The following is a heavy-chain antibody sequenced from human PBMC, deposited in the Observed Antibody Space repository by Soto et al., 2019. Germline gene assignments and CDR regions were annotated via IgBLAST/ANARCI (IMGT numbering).Heavy chain of an antibody. V-gene: IGHV1-69*13. Sequence: ASVKVSCKASGGTFSSYAISWVRQAPGQGLEWMGGIIPIFGTANYAQKFQGRVTITADESTSTAYMELSSLRSEDTAVYYCASGMDIVLMVYANRGNYYYYYGMDVWGQGTTVTVSS. CDR1: GGTFSSYA. CDR2: IIPIFGTA. J-gene: IGHJ6*02. D-gene: IGHD2-8*01. CDR3: ASGMDIVLMVYANRGNYYYYYGMDV.